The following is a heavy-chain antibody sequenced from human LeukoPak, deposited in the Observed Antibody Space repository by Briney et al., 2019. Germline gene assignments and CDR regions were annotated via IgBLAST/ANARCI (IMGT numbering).Heavy chain of an antibody. Sequence: GGSLRLSCAASGFTFSSYAMNWVRQAPGKGLEWVSAISGSGGSTYYADSVKGRFTISRDNSKNTLYLQMNSLRAEDTAVYYCARDYGSGSYYNTAYWGQGTLVTVSS. J-gene: IGHJ4*02. V-gene: IGHV3-23*01. CDR1: GFTFSSYA. D-gene: IGHD3-10*01. CDR2: ISGSGGST. CDR3: ARDYGSGSYYNTAY.